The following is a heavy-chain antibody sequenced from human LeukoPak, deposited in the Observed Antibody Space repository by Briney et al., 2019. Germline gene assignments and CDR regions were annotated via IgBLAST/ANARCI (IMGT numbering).Heavy chain of an antibody. CDR1: GGSISSYY. J-gene: IGHJ4*02. D-gene: IGHD3-10*01. CDR3: ARGYYYGSGSAIDY. V-gene: IGHV4-59*01. Sequence: SETLSLTCTVSGGSISSYYWGWIRQPPGKGLEWIGYIYYSGSTNYNPSLKSRVTISVDTSKNQFSLKLSSVTAADTAVYYCARGYYYGSGSAIDYWGQGTLVTVSS. CDR2: IYYSGST.